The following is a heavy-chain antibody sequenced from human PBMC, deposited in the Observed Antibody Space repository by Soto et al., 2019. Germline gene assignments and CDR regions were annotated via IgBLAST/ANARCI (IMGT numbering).Heavy chain of an antibody. V-gene: IGHV3-15*01. D-gene: IGHD3-16*01. CDR2: IRSKSDGGTA. J-gene: IGHJ4*01. Sequence: GGSLRLSCAASGFTFRYAWMSWVRQAPGKGLEWVARIRSKSDGGTADYPAPVKGRFTISRDDSKNTLCLQMNSLKTEDTAVYYCSTETADYVSMEPYWGQGTLVTVSS. CDR1: GFTFRYAW. CDR3: STETADYVSMEPY.